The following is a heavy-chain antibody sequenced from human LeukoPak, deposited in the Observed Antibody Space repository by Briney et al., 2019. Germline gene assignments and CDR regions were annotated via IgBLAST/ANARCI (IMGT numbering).Heavy chain of an antibody. J-gene: IGHJ6*02. D-gene: IGHD3-10*01. CDR2: IWYDGSNK. CDR3: ARDRITMVRGVILYYYGMVV. Sequence: GGSLRLSCAASGFTFSSYGMHWVRQAPGKGLEGVAVIWYDGSNKYYADSVKGRFTISRDNSKNTLYLQMNSLRAEDTAVYYCARDRITMVRGVILYYYGMVVWGQGTTVIVSS. V-gene: IGHV3-33*01. CDR1: GFTFSSYG.